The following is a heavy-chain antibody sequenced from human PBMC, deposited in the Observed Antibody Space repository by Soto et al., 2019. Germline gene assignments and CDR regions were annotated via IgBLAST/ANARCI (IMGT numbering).Heavy chain of an antibody. V-gene: IGHV3-15*07. CDR3: TTVLPVDTAKNGMDV. Sequence: EVQLVESGGGLVKPGGSLRLSCAASGFTFSNAWMNWVRQAPGKGLEWVDRIKSKTDGGTTDYAAPVKGRFTISRDDSKNTLYLQMNSLKTEDTAVYYCTTVLPVDTAKNGMDVWGQGTTVTVSS. D-gene: IGHD5-18*01. CDR1: GFTFSNAW. CDR2: IKSKTDGGTT. J-gene: IGHJ6*02.